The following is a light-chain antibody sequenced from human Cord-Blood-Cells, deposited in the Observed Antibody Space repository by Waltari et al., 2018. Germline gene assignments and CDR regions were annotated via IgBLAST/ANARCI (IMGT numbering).Light chain of an antibody. CDR1: SSDVGGYNL. J-gene: IGLJ1*01. V-gene: IGLV2-23*01. CDR3: CSYAGSSPYV. Sequence: QSALTQPASVSGSPGQSITISCPGTSSDVGGYNLVSWYQQHPGKAPKLMIYEGSKRPSGVSNRFSGSKSGNTASLTISGLQAEDEADYYCCSYAGSSPYVFGTGTKVTVL. CDR2: EGS.